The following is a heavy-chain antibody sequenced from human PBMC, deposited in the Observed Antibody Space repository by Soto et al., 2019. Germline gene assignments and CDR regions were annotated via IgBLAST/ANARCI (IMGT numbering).Heavy chain of an antibody. Sequence: GGSLRLSCAASGFTFSSYSMNWVRQAPGKGLEWVSSISSSSSYIYYADSVKGRFTISRDNAKNSLYLQMNSLRAEDTAVYYCARDRYRFRDFWSGSYTGDAFDIWGQGTMVTVSS. CDR1: GFTFSSYS. D-gene: IGHD3-3*01. CDR3: ARDRYRFRDFWSGSYTGDAFDI. V-gene: IGHV3-21*01. CDR2: ISSSSSYI. J-gene: IGHJ3*02.